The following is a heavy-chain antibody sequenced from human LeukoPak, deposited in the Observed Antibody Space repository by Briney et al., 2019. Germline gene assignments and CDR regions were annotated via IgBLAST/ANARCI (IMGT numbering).Heavy chain of an antibody. D-gene: IGHD3-3*01. CDR2: IIPIFGTA. V-gene: IGHV1-69*05. J-gene: IGHJ5*02. CDR3: ARVGYEGLSAKTNWFDP. CDR1: GYTFTGYY. Sequence: GASVKVSCKASGYTFTGYYMHWVRQAPGQGLEWMGGIIPIFGTANYAQKFQGRVTITTDESTSTAYMELSSLRSEDTAVYYCARVGYEGLSAKTNWFDPWGQGTLVTVSS.